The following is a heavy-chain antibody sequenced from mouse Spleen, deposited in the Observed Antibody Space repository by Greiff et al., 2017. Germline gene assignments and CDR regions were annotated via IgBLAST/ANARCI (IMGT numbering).Heavy chain of an antibody. CDR2: ISSGGSYT. D-gene: IGHD2-14*01. CDR3: ARRGIGYEGDFDV. J-gene: IGHJ1*01. V-gene: IGHV5-6*02. CDR1: GFTFSSYG. Sequence: EVKLVESGGDLVKPGGSLKLSCAASGFTFSSYGMSWVRQTPDKRLEWVATISSGGSYTYYPDSVKGRFTISRDNAKNTLYLQMSSLKSEDKAMYYCARRGIGYEGDFDVWGAGTTVTVSS.